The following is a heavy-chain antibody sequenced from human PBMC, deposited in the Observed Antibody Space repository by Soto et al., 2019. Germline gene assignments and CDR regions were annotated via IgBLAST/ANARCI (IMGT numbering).Heavy chain of an antibody. CDR1: GDSVNSAY. CDR3: ARTDAYNSSFFDS. J-gene: IGHJ4*02. D-gene: IGHD6-6*01. Sequence: QVQLQEMGPGLVKPSQNLTITCTVSGDSVNSAYWSWIRQLPGKGLEWMGNIHHTGRTFYNPSLKSRLAISIDTSKPLFSLKMRSITAADTAVYYCARTDAYNSSFFDSWGQGAVVTVSS. CDR2: IHHTGRT. V-gene: IGHV4-30-4*01.